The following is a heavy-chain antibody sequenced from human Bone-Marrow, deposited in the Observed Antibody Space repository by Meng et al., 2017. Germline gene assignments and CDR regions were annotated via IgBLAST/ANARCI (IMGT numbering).Heavy chain of an antibody. CDR3: ARDKRDIVVVVANNNYYYYGMDV. CDR1: GYTFTSYY. Sequence: ASVKVSCKASGYTFTSYYMHWARQAPGQGLEWMGIINPSGGSTSYAQKFQGRVTMTRDTSTSTVYMELSSLRSEDTAVYYCARDKRDIVVVVANNNYYYYGMDVWGQGTMVTVSS. D-gene: IGHD2-15*01. J-gene: IGHJ6*02. V-gene: IGHV1-46*01. CDR2: INPSGGST.